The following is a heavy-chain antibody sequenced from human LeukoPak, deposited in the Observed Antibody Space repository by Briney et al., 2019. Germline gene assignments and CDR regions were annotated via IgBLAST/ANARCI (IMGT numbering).Heavy chain of an antibody. CDR2: IYYSGST. CDR3: ARRAMIAAAGTGFDY. D-gene: IGHD6-13*01. Sequence: SETLSLTCTVSGGSISSSSYYWGWIRQPPGKWLELIGSIYYSGSTYYNPSLKSRVTISVDTSKNQFSLKLSSVTAADTAVYYCARRAMIAAAGTGFDYWGQGTLVTVSS. V-gene: IGHV4-39*01. CDR1: GGSISSSSYY. J-gene: IGHJ4*02.